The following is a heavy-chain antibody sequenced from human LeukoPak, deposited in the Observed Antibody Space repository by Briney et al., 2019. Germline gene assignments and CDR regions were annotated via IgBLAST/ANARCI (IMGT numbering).Heavy chain of an antibody. Sequence: PSETLSLTCTVSGGSISSSSYYWGWIRQPPGKGLEWIGSIYYSGSTYYNPSLKSRVTISVDTSKNQFSLKLSSVTAADTAVYYCAREASYSRPPHWFDPWGQGTLVTVSS. CDR1: GGSISSSSYY. J-gene: IGHJ5*02. D-gene: IGHD1-26*01. V-gene: IGHV4-39*07. CDR3: AREASYSRPPHWFDP. CDR2: IYYSGST.